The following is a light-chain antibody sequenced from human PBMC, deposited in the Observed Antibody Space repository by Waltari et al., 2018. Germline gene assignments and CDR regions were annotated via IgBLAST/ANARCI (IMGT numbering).Light chain of an antibody. CDR3: QQYYSTPRA. J-gene: IGKJ1*01. V-gene: IGKV4-1*01. CDR1: QSVLYSSNSKNY. CDR2: WAS. Sequence: DIVMTQSPDSLAVSLGARATIHCTSSQSVLYSSNSKNYLAWYQQKPGQPPKLLIYWASTRESGVPDRFSGSGSGTDFTLTITSLQAEDVAVYYCQQYYSTPRAFGQGTKVEIK.